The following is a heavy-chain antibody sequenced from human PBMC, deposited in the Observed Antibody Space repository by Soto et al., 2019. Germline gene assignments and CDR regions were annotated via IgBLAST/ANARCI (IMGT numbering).Heavy chain of an antibody. J-gene: IGHJ4*02. V-gene: IGHV3-23*01. CDR2: ISDSGGGT. Sequence: GGSLRLSCAASGFTFSNYAMSWVRQAPGKGLEWVSGISDSGGGTYHADSVKGRFTIIRDNFKNMLYLEMNSLRTEDTAVYYCARDSETSRRYRGFDYWGQGTLVTVSS. CDR1: GFTFSNYA. CDR3: ARDSETSRRYRGFDY. D-gene: IGHD6-13*01.